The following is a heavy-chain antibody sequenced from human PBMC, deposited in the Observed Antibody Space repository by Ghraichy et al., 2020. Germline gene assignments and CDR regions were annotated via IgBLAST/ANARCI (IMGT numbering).Heavy chain of an antibody. D-gene: IGHD3-22*01. Sequence: GESLNISCAASGFTFSSYWMSWVRQAPGKGLEWVANIKQDGSEKYYVDSVKGRFTISRDNAKNSLYLQMNSLRAEDTAVYYCARDGGRMDPYDSASDYWGQGTLVTVSS. V-gene: IGHV3-7*01. J-gene: IGHJ4*02. CDR1: GFTFSSYW. CDR2: IKQDGSEK. CDR3: ARDGGRMDPYDSASDY.